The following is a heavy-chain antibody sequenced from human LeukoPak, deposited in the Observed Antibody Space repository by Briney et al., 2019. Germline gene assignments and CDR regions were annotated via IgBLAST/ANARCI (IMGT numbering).Heavy chain of an antibody. J-gene: IGHJ4*02. V-gene: IGHV3-21*01. D-gene: IGHD5-12*01. Sequence: PGGSLRLSCAASEFTFSSYSMNWVRQAPGKGLEWVSSISSSSSYIYYADSVKGRFTISRDNAKRSLYLQTNSLRAEDTAVYYCARASGGVSGYDLYYFDYWGQGILVTVSS. CDR2: ISSSSSYI. CDR3: ARASGGVSGYDLYYFDY. CDR1: EFTFSSYS.